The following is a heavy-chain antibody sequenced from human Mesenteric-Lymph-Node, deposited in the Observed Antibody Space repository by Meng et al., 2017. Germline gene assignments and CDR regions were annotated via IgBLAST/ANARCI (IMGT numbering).Heavy chain of an antibody. D-gene: IGHD5-24*01. CDR1: GVAIGSGGYY. Sequence: QGRLGDSGSGLVNPPLPLSLTSTGSGVAIGSGGYYWSWIRQHPGKGLEWIGYIYYTGSTFYNPSLKSRVTISVDTSKNQFSLKLISATAADTAVYYCAREAGRDGYATPKFDYWGQGTLVTVSS. V-gene: IGHV4-31*03. CDR2: IYYTGST. J-gene: IGHJ4*02. CDR3: AREAGRDGYATPKFDY.